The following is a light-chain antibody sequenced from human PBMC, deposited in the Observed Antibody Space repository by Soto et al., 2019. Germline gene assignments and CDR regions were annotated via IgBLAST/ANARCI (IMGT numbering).Light chain of an antibody. V-gene: IGLV2-14*01. CDR1: SSDVRGYNY. CDR2: EVS. CDR3: SSYQSSSTSRV. J-gene: IGLJ1*01. Sequence: QPGLTQPASVSGSPGQSITISCTRTSSDVRGYNYVSWHQQHPGTAPRLMIYEVSNRPSGVSNRFSGSKYGNPASLTISGLQAEDEDDYSCSSYQSSSTSRVFGSGTKVTVL.